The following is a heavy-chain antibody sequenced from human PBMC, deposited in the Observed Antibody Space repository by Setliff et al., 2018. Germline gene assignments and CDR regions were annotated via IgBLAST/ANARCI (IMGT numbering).Heavy chain of an antibody. D-gene: IGHD6-19*01. Sequence: SETLSLTCKVYGGSISSYYWSWIRQPAGKGLEWIGHIYIGGSANYNPSLKSRVTMSIDTSKNQFSLKLNSVTAADMAVYYCAREQWLDPPGYYYMDVWAKGTTVTVSS. CDR3: AREQWLDPPGYYYMDV. CDR2: IYIGGSA. V-gene: IGHV4-4*07. CDR1: GGSISSYY. J-gene: IGHJ6*03.